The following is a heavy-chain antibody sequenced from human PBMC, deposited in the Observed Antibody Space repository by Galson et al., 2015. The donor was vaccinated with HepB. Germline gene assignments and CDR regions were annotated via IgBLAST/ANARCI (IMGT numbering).Heavy chain of an antibody. D-gene: IGHD5-18*01. J-gene: IGHJ4*02. CDR2: TSYDGSNK. V-gene: IGHV3-30*18. Sequence: SLRLSCAASGFTFSSYGMHWVRQAPGKGLEWVAVTSYDGSNKYYGDSVKGRFTISRDNSKNTLYLQMNSLRAEDTAVYYCAKAFTAMVYGGISDYWGQGTLVTVSS. CDR3: AKAFTAMVYGGISDY. CDR1: GFTFSSYG.